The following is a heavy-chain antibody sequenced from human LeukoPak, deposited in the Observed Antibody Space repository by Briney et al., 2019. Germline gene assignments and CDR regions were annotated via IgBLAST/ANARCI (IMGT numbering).Heavy chain of an antibody. CDR3: ARSPPTIFGVVIILDY. Sequence: GGSLRLSCAASGFTFSSYWMHWVRHAPGKGLVWVSRISSDGSSTSYADSVKGRFTISRDNAKNTLYLQMNSLRAEDTAVYYCARSPPTIFGVVIILDYWGQGTLVTVSS. D-gene: IGHD3-3*01. J-gene: IGHJ4*02. V-gene: IGHV3-74*01. CDR2: ISSDGSST. CDR1: GFTFSSYW.